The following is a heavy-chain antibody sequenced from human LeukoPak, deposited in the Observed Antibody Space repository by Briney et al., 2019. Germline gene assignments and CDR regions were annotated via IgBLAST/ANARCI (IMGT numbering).Heavy chain of an antibody. D-gene: IGHD6-13*01. Sequence: GGSLRLSCAASGFTFSSYAMSWVRQAPGKGLEWVSAISGSGGSTYYADSVKGRFTISRDNSKNTLYLQMNNLRAEDTAVYYCAKLRAAGTIYFDYWGQGTLVTVSS. CDR3: AKLRAAGTIYFDY. CDR1: GFTFSSYA. V-gene: IGHV3-23*01. J-gene: IGHJ4*02. CDR2: ISGSGGST.